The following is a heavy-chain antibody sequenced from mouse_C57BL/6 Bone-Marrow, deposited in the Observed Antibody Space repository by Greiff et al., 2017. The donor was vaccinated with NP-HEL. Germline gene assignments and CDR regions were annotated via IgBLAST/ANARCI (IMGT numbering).Heavy chain of an antibody. CDR1: GYTFTSYV. D-gene: IGHD2-3*01. Sequence: VQLQQPGAELVRPGSSVKMSCKTSGYTFTSYVINWVKQRPGQGLEWIGYIYLGNGYTEYNEKFKGKATLTSYTSSSTAYMQLSSLTSEDSAIYVCARRLLLYCYAKDDWGQGTSVTVSS. V-gene: IGHV1-58*01. J-gene: IGHJ4*01. CDR3: ARRLLLYCYAKDD. CDR2: IYLGNGYT.